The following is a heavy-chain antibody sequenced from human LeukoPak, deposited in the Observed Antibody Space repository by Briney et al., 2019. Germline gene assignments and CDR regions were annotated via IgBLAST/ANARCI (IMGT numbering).Heavy chain of an antibody. CDR1: GGTFSSYA. J-gene: IGHJ6*03. D-gene: IGHD1-26*01. Sequence: SVKVYCKASGGTFSSYAISWVRQAPGQGLEWMGGIIPIFGTANYAQKFQGRVTITTDESTSTAYMELSSLRSEDTAVYYCARDEVGATRGDYYYYMDVWGKGTTVTVSS. V-gene: IGHV1-69*05. CDR2: IIPIFGTA. CDR3: ARDEVGATRGDYYYYMDV.